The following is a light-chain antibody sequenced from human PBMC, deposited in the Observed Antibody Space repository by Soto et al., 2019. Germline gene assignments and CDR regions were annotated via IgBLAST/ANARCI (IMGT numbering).Light chain of an antibody. Sequence: QSVLTQPASVSGSPGQSITISCTGTSSDVGSYNLVSWYQQHPGKAPKLMIYEGSKRPSGVSNRFSGSKSVNTASLTISGLQAEDEADYYCCSYAGSSTVVVFGGGTKLTVL. CDR1: SSDVGSYNL. V-gene: IGLV2-23*01. J-gene: IGLJ2*01. CDR3: CSYAGSSTVVV. CDR2: EGS.